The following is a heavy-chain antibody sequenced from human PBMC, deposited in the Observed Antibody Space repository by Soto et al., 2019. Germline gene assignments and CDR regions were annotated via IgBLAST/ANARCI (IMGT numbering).Heavy chain of an antibody. CDR1: GFTFSSYW. CDR2: INSDGSST. D-gene: IGHD2-15*01. CDR3: ARDQGYCSGGSCYVAGY. V-gene: IGHV3-74*01. Sequence: EVQLVESGGGLVQPGGSQRLSCAASGFTFSSYWMHWVRQAPGKGLVWVSRINSDGSSTSYADCVKGRFTISRDNAKNTLYLQMKSLRAEDTAVYYCARDQGYCSGGSCYVAGYWGQGTLVTVSS. J-gene: IGHJ4*02.